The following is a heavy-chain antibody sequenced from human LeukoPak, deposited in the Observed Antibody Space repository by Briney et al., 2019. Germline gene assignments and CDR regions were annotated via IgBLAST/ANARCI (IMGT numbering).Heavy chain of an antibody. CDR2: IHPSSGAT. D-gene: IGHD2/OR15-2a*01. J-gene: IGHJ4*02. Sequence: ASVKVSCKASGGTFSSYAISWVRQAPGQGLEWMGRIHPSSGATNYAQRFQGRITLTRDTSINTAYMELSRPTSDDTAVYYCARDLPFEDWGQGTLVTVSS. V-gene: IGHV1-2*06. CDR3: ARDLPFED. CDR1: GGTFSSYA.